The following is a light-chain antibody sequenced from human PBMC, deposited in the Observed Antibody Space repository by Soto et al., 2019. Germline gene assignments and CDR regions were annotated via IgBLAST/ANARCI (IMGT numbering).Light chain of an antibody. CDR3: CSYAGSSTLI. Sequence: QSALTQPASVSGSPGQSITISCTGTSSDVGGYNYDSWYQQHPGKAPKLMIYEVSNRPSGVSNRFSGSKSGNTASLTISGLQAEDEANYHCCSYAGSSTLIFGGGTKLTVL. J-gene: IGLJ2*01. V-gene: IGLV2-14*01. CDR2: EVS. CDR1: SSDVGGYNY.